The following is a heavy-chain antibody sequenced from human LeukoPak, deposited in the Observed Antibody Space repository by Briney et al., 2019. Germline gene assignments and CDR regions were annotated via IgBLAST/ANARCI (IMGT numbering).Heavy chain of an antibody. D-gene: IGHD3-10*02. V-gene: IGHV3-7*01. CDR3: ARDPLYVRGVIITDLFDY. CDR1: GFTFSSYW. Sequence: GGSLRLSCAASGFTFSSYWMSWVRQAPGKGLEWVANIKQDGSEKYYVDSVKGRFTISRDNAKNSLYLQMNSLRAEDTAVYYCARDPLYVRGVIITDLFDYWGQGTLVTVSS. J-gene: IGHJ4*02. CDR2: IKQDGSEK.